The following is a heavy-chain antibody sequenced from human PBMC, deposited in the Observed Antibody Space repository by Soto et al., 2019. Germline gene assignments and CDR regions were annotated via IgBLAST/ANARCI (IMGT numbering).Heavy chain of an antibody. Sequence: ASVKVSCKASGYTFTGYYMHWVRQAPGQGLEWMGWINPNSGGTNYAQKFQGWVTMTRDTSISTAYMELSRLRSDDTAVFYCARAVRCSSTSCPYYFDYWGQGTLVTVSS. CDR1: GYTFTGYY. V-gene: IGHV1-2*04. J-gene: IGHJ4*02. CDR2: INPNSGGT. CDR3: ARAVRCSSTSCPYYFDY. D-gene: IGHD2-2*01.